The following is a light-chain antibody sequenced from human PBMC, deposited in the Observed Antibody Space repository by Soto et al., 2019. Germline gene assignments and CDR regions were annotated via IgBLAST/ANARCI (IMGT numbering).Light chain of an antibody. CDR1: ERIATN. CDR3: QQYYSYPRT. Sequence: EIVMTQSPATLSVSPGERATLSCRASERIATNLAWYQQKPGQAPRLLIYGSSTRATVIPARFSGTGSGTEFTLTISCLQSEDFATYYCQQYYSYPRTFGQGTKVDIK. J-gene: IGKJ1*01. V-gene: IGKV3-15*01. CDR2: GSS.